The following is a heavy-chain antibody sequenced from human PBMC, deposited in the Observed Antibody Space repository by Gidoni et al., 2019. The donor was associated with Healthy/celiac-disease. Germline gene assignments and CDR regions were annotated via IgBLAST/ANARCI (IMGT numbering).Heavy chain of an antibody. CDR2: ISGSGGST. J-gene: IGHJ4*02. Sequence: EVQLLESGGGLVQPGGYLRLSCAASGLTFSSYAMSWVRQAPGKGLEGVSAISGSGGSTYYADSVKGRFTISRDNSKNTLYLQMNSLRAEDTAVYYCAKDLLDTAMVKGELDYWGQGTLVTVSS. CDR1: GLTFSSYA. CDR3: AKDLLDTAMVKGELDY. D-gene: IGHD5-18*01. V-gene: IGHV3-23*01.